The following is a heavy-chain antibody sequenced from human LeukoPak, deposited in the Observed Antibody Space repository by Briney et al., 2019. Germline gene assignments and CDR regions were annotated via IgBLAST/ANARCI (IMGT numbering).Heavy chain of an antibody. J-gene: IGHJ4*02. Sequence: GGSLRLSCVGSGFTFSKYWMNWVRQAPGKGLEWVANIKEDGSQIYYVDSVKGRFTISRDNAKNSLYLQMNSLRAEDTAVYYCARADWWELPTRFDYWGQGTLVTVSS. D-gene: IGHD1-26*01. CDR1: GFTFSKYW. CDR3: ARADWWELPTRFDY. CDR2: IKEDGSQI. V-gene: IGHV3-7*01.